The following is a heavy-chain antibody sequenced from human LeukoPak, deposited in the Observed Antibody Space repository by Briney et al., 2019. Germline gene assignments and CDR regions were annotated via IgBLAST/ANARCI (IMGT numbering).Heavy chain of an antibody. CDR1: GFTFSNAW. V-gene: IGHV3-15*01. J-gene: IGHJ4*02. CDR2: IKSKTDGGTT. D-gene: IGHD5-18*01. CDR3: TTERSYGFYDY. Sequence: GGSLRLSCAASGFTFSNAWMSWVRQAPGKGLEWVGRIKSKTDGGTTDYAAPVKGRFTISRDDSKNTLYLQMNSLRTEDTAVYYCTTERSYGFYDYWGQGTLVTVSS.